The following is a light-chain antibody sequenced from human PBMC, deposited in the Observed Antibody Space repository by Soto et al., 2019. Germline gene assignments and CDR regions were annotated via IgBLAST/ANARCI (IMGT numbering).Light chain of an antibody. V-gene: IGLV2-14*03. CDR3: SLYTSNGSLI. Sequence: QSALTQPASVSGSPGQSITISCTGTRRDVGGYNYVSWYQQYPGKSPKLLIYDVNNRPSGAPDRFSGSTSGNTASLTISRLQAEDETDYFCSLYTSNGSLIFGPGTKLTVL. CDR1: RRDVGGYNY. CDR2: DVN. J-gene: IGLJ1*01.